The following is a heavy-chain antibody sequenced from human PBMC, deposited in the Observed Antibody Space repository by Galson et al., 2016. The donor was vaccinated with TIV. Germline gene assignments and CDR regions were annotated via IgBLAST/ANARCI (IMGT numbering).Heavy chain of an antibody. CDR3: ATEVKSGSFPEF. D-gene: IGHD1-26*01. CDR1: GGSISSPDYY. CDR2: IYPSGTA. J-gene: IGHJ4*02. Sequence: LTCTVSGGSISSPDYYWSWIRQSAGQGLEWIGRIYPSGTANYNPSLVSRVTISVDRSKNEFSLKLTSVTAADTAVYYCATEVKSGSFPEFWGQGTLVTVSS. V-gene: IGHV4-61*02.